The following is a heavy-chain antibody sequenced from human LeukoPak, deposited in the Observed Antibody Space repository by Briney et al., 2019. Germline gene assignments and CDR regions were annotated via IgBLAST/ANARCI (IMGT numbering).Heavy chain of an antibody. Sequence: SGGSLRLSCAASGFTFSSYSMNWVRQAPGKGLEWVSSISSSSSYIYYADSVKGRFTISRDNAKNSLYLQMNSLRAEDTAVYYCARDSPQQWLVQDDAFDIWGQGTMVTVSS. V-gene: IGHV3-21*01. CDR3: ARDSPQQWLVQDDAFDI. J-gene: IGHJ3*02. CDR1: GFTFSSYS. CDR2: ISSSSSYI. D-gene: IGHD6-19*01.